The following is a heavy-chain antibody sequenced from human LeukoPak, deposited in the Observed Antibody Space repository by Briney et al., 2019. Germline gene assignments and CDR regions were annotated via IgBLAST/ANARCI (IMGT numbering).Heavy chain of an antibody. D-gene: IGHD6-6*01. Sequence: KAGESLKISCKGSGYSFSSLWIGWVRQMPGKGLEWMGIIYPGDSDTRYSPSFQGQVTISADKSISTAYLQWSSLKASDTAMYYCARHTKYSSSSRVFDYWGQGTLVTVSS. CDR2: IYPGDSDT. V-gene: IGHV5-51*01. J-gene: IGHJ4*02. CDR3: ARHTKYSSSSRVFDY. CDR1: GYSFSSLW.